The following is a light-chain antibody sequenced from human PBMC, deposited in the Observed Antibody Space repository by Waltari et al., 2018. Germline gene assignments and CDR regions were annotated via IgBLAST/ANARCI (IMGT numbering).Light chain of an antibody. J-gene: IGLJ3*02. CDR1: NSDIGNYNL. CDR2: EDS. V-gene: IGLV2-23*01. CDR3: SSFATSGIWV. Sequence: QSALTQPASVSGSPGQSITISCTGTNSDIGNYNLVSWYQQYPGKAPKLVIYEDSQRPSGVSHRFAGSKSGNPASLTISGLQADDESDFHCSSFATSGIWVFGGGTRLTVL.